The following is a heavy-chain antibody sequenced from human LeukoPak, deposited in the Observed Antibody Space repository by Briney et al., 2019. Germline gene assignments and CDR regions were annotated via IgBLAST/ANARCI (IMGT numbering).Heavy chain of an antibody. CDR2: IYTSGST. Sequence: PSETLSLTCTVSGGSISSGSYYWNWIRQPAGKGLEWIGRIYTSGSTNYNPSLKSRVTISLDMSKNQFSLKLSSVTAADTAVYYCARDQGFRLGLDALDIWGRGTMVTVSS. V-gene: IGHV4-61*02. CDR1: GGSISSGSYY. D-gene: IGHD3/OR15-3a*01. J-gene: IGHJ3*02. CDR3: ARDQGFRLGLDALDI.